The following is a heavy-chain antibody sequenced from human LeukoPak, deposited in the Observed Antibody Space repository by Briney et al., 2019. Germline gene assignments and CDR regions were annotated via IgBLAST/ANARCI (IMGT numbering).Heavy chain of an antibody. CDR3: ARDLVGNWNDEGSWFDP. Sequence: SETLSLTCSVSGGSISSCCWSWIRQPPGKGLEWIGYIYYSGSTNYNPSLKSRVTISVDTSKNQFSLKLSSVTAADTAVYYCARDLVGNWNDEGSWFDPWGQGTLVTVSS. CDR2: IYYSGST. CDR1: GGSISSCC. J-gene: IGHJ5*02. V-gene: IGHV4-59*01. D-gene: IGHD1-1*01.